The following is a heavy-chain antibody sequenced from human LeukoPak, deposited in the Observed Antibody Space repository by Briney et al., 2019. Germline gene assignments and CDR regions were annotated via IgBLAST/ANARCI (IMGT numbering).Heavy chain of an antibody. J-gene: IGHJ6*02. Sequence: PGGSLRLSCAVSGLTLSDHYMDWVRQAPGKGLEWVGRTRNKANSYTTEYAASVKGRFTISRDDSKNSLYLQMNSLKTEDTAVYYCARVWVDSSGWYGNYYYYGMDVWGQGTTVTVSS. CDR3: ARVWVDSSGWYGNYYYYGMDV. V-gene: IGHV3-72*01. CDR1: GLTLSDHY. CDR2: TRNKANSYTT. D-gene: IGHD6-19*01.